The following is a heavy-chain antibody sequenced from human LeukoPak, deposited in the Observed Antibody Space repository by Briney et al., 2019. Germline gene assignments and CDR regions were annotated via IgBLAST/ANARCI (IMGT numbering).Heavy chain of an antibody. D-gene: IGHD6-19*01. CDR2: IIPIFGTA. V-gene: IGHV1-69*13. J-gene: IGHJ6*02. CDR3: AICGWYSYGMDV. CDR1: GGTFSSYA. Sequence: GASVKVSCTASGGTFSSYAISWVRQAPGQGLEWMGGIIPIFGTANYAQKFQGRVTITADESTSTAYMELSSLRSEDTAVYYCAICGWYSYGMDVWGQGTTVTVSS.